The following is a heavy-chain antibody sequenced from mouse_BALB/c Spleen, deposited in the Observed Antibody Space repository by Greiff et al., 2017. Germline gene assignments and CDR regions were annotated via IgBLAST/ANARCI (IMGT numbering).Heavy chain of an antibody. V-gene: IGHV2-3*01. Sequence: VKLMESGPGLVAPSQSLSITCTVSGFSLTSYGVSWVRQPPGKGLEWLGVIWGDGSTNYHSALISRLSISKDNSKSQVFLKLNSLQTDDTATYYCAKTGYDYDWAWFAYWGQGTLVTVSA. D-gene: IGHD2-4*01. CDR3: AKTGYDYDWAWFAY. J-gene: IGHJ3*01. CDR1: GFSLTSYG. CDR2: IWGDGST.